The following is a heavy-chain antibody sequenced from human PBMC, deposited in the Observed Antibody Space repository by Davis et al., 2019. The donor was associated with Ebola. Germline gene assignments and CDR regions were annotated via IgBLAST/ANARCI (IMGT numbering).Heavy chain of an antibody. CDR3: ARHHRIAVADDAFDI. CDR1: GYSFTSYW. J-gene: IGHJ3*02. CDR2: IDPSDSYT. V-gene: IGHV5-10-1*01. D-gene: IGHD6-19*01. Sequence: GESLKISCKGSGYSFTSYWISWVRQMPGKGLEWMGRIDPSDSYTNYSPSFQGHVTISADKSISTAYLQWSSLKASDTAMYYCARHHRIAVADDAFDIWGQGTMVTVSS.